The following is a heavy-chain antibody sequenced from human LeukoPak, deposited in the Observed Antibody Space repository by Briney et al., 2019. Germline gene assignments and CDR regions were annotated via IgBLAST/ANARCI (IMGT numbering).Heavy chain of an antibody. J-gene: IGHJ4*02. V-gene: IGHV3-48*02. D-gene: IGHD3-9*01. CDR2: INHNGEMI. Sequence: GGSLRLSCAASGFTFSNYVMSWVRQTPGKGLEWVSYINHNGEMIFYPDFVKGRFTISRDNAKNSLYLQMNSLRDEDTAVYYCARDNDWAFHYWGQGTLVTVSS. CDR3: ARDNDWAFHY. CDR1: GFTFSNYV.